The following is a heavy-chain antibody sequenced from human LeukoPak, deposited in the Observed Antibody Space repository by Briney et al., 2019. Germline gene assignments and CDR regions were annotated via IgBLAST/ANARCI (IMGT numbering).Heavy chain of an antibody. CDR3: AKDRGMTTVTTVDY. V-gene: IGHV3-23*01. J-gene: IGHJ4*02. Sequence: GGSLRLSCAASGFTFNNVGMSWVRQASGKGLEWVSSISNDGGGTQYADSVRGRFTISRDNSRNTLYVEMNSLRAEDTAVYYCAKDRGMTTVTTVDYWGQGTLVTVSS. CDR2: ISNDGGGT. D-gene: IGHD4-11*01. CDR1: GFTFNNVG.